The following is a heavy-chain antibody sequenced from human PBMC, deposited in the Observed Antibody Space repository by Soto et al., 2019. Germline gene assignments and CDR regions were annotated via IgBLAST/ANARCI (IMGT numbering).Heavy chain of an antibody. CDR1: GGPISSAAYY. J-gene: IGHJ4*02. Sequence: KSSETLSLTCTVSGGPISSAAYYWSWIRQHPGKGLEWIGYISHSGSTYYNPSLKGRVIISVDTSKNQFSLSLTSVTAADTAVYYCAREYTYGSNFFDCWGQGALVTVSS. CDR3: AREYTYGSNFFDC. V-gene: IGHV4-31*03. D-gene: IGHD3-16*01. CDR2: ISHSGST.